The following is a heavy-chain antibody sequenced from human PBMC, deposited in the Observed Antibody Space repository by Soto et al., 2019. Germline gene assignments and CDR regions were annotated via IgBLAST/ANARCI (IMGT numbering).Heavy chain of an antibody. J-gene: IGHJ6*02. CDR2: ISGSGGST. CDR3: AKDFLERELLWFGELYYYGMDV. CDR1: GFTFSSYA. Sequence: GGSLRLSCAASGFTFSSYAMSWVRQAPGKGLEWVSAISGSGGSTYYADSVKGRFTISRDNSKNTLYLQMNSLRAEDTAVYYCAKDFLERELLWFGELYYYGMDVWGQGTTVTVSS. D-gene: IGHD3-10*01. V-gene: IGHV3-23*01.